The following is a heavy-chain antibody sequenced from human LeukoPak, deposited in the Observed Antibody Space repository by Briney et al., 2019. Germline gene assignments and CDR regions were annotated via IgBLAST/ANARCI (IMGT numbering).Heavy chain of an antibody. V-gene: IGHV3-74*01. J-gene: IGHJ4*02. CDR2: INSDGTYT. CDR1: RFAYSSSW. Sequence: GRSLRLSCAPSRFAYSSSWMLWVRQAQGKGLVWVSRINSDGTYTNYADSVKDRFTISRDNAKNTLYLRMNSLRAEDTAVYYCASDLSHTFDYWGQGTLVTVSS. CDR3: ASDLSHTFDY.